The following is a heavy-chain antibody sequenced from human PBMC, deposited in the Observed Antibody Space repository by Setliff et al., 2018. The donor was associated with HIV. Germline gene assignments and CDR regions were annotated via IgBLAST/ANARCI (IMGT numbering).Heavy chain of an antibody. CDR2: IIPIFGTA. CDR1: GYTFTSYG. V-gene: IGHV1-69*13. CDR3: ARGDGYNGFLEDY. D-gene: IGHD5-12*01. J-gene: IGHJ4*02. Sequence: SVKVSCKASGYTFTSYGISWVRQAPGQGLEWMGGIIPIFGTANYAQKFQGRVTITADESTSTAYMELSSLRSEDTAVYYCARGDGYNGFLEDYWGQGTLVTVS.